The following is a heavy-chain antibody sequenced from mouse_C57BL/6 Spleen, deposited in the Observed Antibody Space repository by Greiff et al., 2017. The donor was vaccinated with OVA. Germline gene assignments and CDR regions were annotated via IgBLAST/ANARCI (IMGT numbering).Heavy chain of an antibody. J-gene: IGHJ2*01. D-gene: IGHD2-4*01. CDR1: GYAFSSYW. CDR2: IYPGDGDT. CDR3: ARRDDYDGGFDY. Sequence: VKLMESGAELVKPGASVKISCKASGYAFSSYWMNWVKQRPGKGLEWIGQIYPGDGDTNYNGKFKGKATLTADKSSSTAYMQLSSLTSEDSAVYFCARRDDYDGGFDYWGQGTTLTVSS. V-gene: IGHV1-80*01.